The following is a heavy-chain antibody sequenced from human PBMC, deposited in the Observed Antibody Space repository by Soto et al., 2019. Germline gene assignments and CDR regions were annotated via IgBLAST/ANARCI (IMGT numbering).Heavy chain of an antibody. Sequence: ITLKESGPTLVKPTQTLTLTCTFSGFSLNTGGVGVGWVRQPRGKAMEWLALIYWDDDERYRPSLRSRLNITKDTINTQVVLTMTNMAPEAPATYYCVRNWRYYGGDYYYGMDAWGQGTTVTVSS. D-gene: IGHD3-10*01. V-gene: IGHV2-5*02. J-gene: IGHJ6*02. CDR2: IYWDDDE. CDR1: GFSLNTGGVG. CDR3: VRNWRYYGGDYYYGMDA.